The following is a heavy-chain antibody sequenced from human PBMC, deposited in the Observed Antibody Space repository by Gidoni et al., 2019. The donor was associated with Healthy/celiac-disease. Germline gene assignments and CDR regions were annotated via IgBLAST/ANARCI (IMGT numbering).Heavy chain of an antibody. Sequence: QVQLVQSGAEVKKPGASVKVSCKASGYTFTSYAMHWVRQAPGQRLEWMGWINAGNGNTKYSQKFQGRVTITRDTSASTAYMELSSLRSEDTAVYYCARISDYTVNYDYWGQGTLVTVSS. V-gene: IGHV1-3*01. CDR2: INAGNGNT. D-gene: IGHD4-4*01. J-gene: IGHJ4*02. CDR1: GYTFTSYA. CDR3: ARISDYTVNYDY.